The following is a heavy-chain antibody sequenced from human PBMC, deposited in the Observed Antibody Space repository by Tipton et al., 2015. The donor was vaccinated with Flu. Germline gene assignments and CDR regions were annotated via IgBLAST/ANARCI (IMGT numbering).Heavy chain of an antibody. CDR3: ARGGGPYCSSTSCYETDY. J-gene: IGHJ4*02. V-gene: IGHV1-69*13. CDR2: VNPFFGPP. D-gene: IGHD2-2*01. CDR1: GGTFDTYS. Sequence: QSGAEVKKPGASVRVSCKASGGTFDTYSITWVRQAPGQGLEWMGGVNPFFGPPKYAQKFQDRVTINADESTSTAYMELSSLRSEDTAVYYCARGGGPYCSSTSCYETDYWGQGTLVTVSS.